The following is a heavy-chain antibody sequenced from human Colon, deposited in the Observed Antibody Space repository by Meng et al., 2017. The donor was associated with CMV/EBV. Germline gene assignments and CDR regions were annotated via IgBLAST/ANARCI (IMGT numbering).Heavy chain of an antibody. CDR1: GFTFSSYA. D-gene: IGHD3-3*01. CDR3: ARDHYDFWSGYYYYYYGMDV. CDR2: ISYDGSNK. Sequence: GSLRLSCAASGFTFSSYAMHWVRQAPGKGLEWVAVISYDGSNKYYADSVKGRFTISRDNSKNTLYLQMNSLRAEDTAVYYCARDHYDFWSGYYYYYYGMDVWGQGTTVTVSS. V-gene: IGHV3-30-3*01. J-gene: IGHJ6*02.